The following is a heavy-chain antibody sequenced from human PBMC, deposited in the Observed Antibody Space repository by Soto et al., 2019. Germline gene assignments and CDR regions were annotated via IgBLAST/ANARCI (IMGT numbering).Heavy chain of an antibody. J-gene: IGHJ5*02. Sequence: SETLSLTCTVSGGSVSSSGSHYWGWIRQPPGQGLEWIGSMYPSGSTYSNPSLKSRVIISVDTSKNQFSLKLNSVTAADTAVYYCASPKIAFYNWFDPWGQGTLVTVSS. D-gene: IGHD3-3*02. CDR1: GGSVSSSGSHY. CDR2: MYPSGST. CDR3: ASPKIAFYNWFDP. V-gene: IGHV4-39*01.